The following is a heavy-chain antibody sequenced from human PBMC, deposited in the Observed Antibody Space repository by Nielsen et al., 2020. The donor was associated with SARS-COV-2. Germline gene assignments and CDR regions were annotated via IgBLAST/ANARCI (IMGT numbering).Heavy chain of an antibody. Sequence: GESLKISCAASGFTFSSYAMHWVRQAPGKGLEWVAVISYDGSNKYYADSVKGRFTISRDNSKNTLYLQMNSLRAEDTAVYYCAKDFSIAVAGTPDYWGQGTLVTVSS. V-gene: IGHV3-30-3*01. CDR1: GFTFSSYA. J-gene: IGHJ4*02. D-gene: IGHD6-19*01. CDR3: AKDFSIAVAGTPDY. CDR2: ISYDGSNK.